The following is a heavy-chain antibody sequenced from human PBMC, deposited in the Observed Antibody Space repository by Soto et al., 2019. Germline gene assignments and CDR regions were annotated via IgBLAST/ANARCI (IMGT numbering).Heavy chain of an antibody. Sequence: GGSLRLSSSASEFTFNNYWIHWVRQVPGKGQVWVSRINTDGSSTDYADSVKSRFTISRDNAENMVYLQMNSLRGEDTSLYYCLKALTTVTTRAGYAFDIWGQGTMVTVSS. J-gene: IGHJ3*02. D-gene: IGHD4-17*01. CDR1: EFTFNNYW. CDR3: LKALTTVTTRAGYAFDI. CDR2: INTDGSST. V-gene: IGHV3-74*01.